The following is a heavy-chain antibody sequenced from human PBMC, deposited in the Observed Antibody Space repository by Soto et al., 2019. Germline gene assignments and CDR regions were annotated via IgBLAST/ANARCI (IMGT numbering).Heavy chain of an antibody. V-gene: IGHV1-69*12. CDR2: IIPMFGET. CDR3: GRVPIRYCAGDSCHRYNWFDL. J-gene: IGHJ5*02. Sequence: QVQLVQSGAEVKKPGSSVKVSCKASGGTFTNYAISWVRQAPGQGLEWMGGIIPMFGETNYAQKFQGRVTVTADASTLTAYMELSSLMPEDTAVYYCGRVPIRYCAGDSCHRYNWFDLWGQGTPVTVSS. D-gene: IGHD2-21*02. CDR1: GGTFTNYA.